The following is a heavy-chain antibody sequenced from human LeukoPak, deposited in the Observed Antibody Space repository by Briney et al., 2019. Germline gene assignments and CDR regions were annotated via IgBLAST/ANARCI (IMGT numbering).Heavy chain of an antibody. CDR1: GGSISSGNYY. CDR3: AVRIIPGGYYFDY. D-gene: IGHD3-16*01. J-gene: IGHJ4*02. CDR2: IYYSGST. V-gene: IGHV4-30-4*01. Sequence: PSQTLSLTCTVSGGSISSGNYYWSWIRQPPGKGLEWIGYIYYSGSTYYNPSLKSLVTISVDTSKNQFSLKLSSVTAADTAVYYCAVRIIPGGYYFDYWGQGTLVTVSS.